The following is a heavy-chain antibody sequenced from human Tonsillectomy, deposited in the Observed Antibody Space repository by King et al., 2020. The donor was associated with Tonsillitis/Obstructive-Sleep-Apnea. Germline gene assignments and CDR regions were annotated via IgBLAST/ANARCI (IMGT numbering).Heavy chain of an antibody. D-gene: IGHD4-11*01. Sequence: VQLVESGGGLVQPGGSLRLSCAASGFTFTNAWMSWVRQTPGKGLEWVGRIKSKTDGGTTDYAAPVTGRFTISRDDSKNTLYLQMNSLKTEDAAVYYCTRDSNYVYYYYYMDVWGKGTTVTVSS. J-gene: IGHJ6*03. CDR2: IKSKTDGGTT. CDR1: GFTFTNAW. CDR3: TRDSNYVYYYYYMDV. V-gene: IGHV3-15*01.